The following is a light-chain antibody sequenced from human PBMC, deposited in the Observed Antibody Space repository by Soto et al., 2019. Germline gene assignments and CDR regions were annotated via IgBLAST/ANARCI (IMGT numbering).Light chain of an antibody. CDR3: QHYNSYSEA. CDR1: ETISSW. V-gene: IGKV1-5*03. CDR2: KAS. J-gene: IGKJ1*01. Sequence: DIQMTQSPSTLSGSVGDRVTITCRACETISSWLAWYQQKPGKAPKLLIYKASTLKSGVPSRFSGSGSGTEFTLTISSLQPDDFATYYCQHYNSYSEAFGQGTKVDI.